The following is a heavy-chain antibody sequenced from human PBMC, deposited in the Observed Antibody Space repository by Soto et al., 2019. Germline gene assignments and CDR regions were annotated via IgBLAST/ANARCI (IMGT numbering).Heavy chain of an antibody. CDR3: ARGVVGANPNWFDP. D-gene: IGHD1-26*01. J-gene: IGHJ5*02. V-gene: IGHV4-39*01. CDR2: IYYSGST. CDR1: GGSISSSSYY. Sequence: QLQLQESGPGLVKPSETLSLTCTVSGGSISSSSYYWGWIRQPPGKGLEWIGSIYYSGSTYYNPSLKSRVTISVDTSKNQFSLKLSSVTAADTAVYYCARGVVGANPNWFDPWGQGTLVTVSS.